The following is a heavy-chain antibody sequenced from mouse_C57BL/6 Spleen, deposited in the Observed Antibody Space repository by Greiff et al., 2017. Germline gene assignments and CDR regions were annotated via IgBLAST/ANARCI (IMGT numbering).Heavy chain of an antibody. J-gene: IGHJ4*01. V-gene: IGHV5-4*01. CDR1: GFTFSSYA. D-gene: IGHD2-4*01. Sequence: EVHLVESGGGLVKPGGSLKLSCAASGFTFSSYAMSWVRQTPEKRLEWVATISDGGSYTYYPDNVKGRFTISRDNAKNNLYLQMSHLKSEDTAMYYCARQGLHYAMDYWGQGTSVTVSS. CDR2: ISDGGSYT. CDR3: ARQGLHYAMDY.